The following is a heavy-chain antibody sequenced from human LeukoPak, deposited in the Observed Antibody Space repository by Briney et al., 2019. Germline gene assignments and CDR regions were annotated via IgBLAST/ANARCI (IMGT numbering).Heavy chain of an antibody. Sequence: ASVKVSCKASGYTFTSYGISWVRQAPGQGLEWMGWISAYNGNTNYAQKLQGRVTMTRDTSTSTVYMELSSLRSEDTAVYYCARNLYDFWSGNYYYMDVWGKGTTVTVSS. J-gene: IGHJ6*03. CDR3: ARNLYDFWSGNYYYMDV. CDR2: ISAYNGNT. CDR1: GYTFTSYG. D-gene: IGHD3-3*01. V-gene: IGHV1-18*01.